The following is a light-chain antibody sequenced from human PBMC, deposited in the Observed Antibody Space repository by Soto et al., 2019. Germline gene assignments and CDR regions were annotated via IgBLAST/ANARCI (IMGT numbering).Light chain of an antibody. J-gene: IGKJ5*01. CDR3: QQYGSSPIT. CDR2: GAS. CDR1: QSVSDK. Sequence: EIVMTQTTATLSVSPGERATLSCRASQSVSDKLAWYQQKPGQAPRLLIYGASSRATGIPDRFSGSGSGTDFTLTISRLEPEDFAVYYCQQYGSSPITFGQGTRLEIK. V-gene: IGKV3-20*01.